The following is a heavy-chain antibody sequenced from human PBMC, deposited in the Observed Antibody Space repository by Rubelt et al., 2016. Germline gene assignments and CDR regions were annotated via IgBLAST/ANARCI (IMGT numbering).Heavy chain of an antibody. D-gene: IGHD6-13*01. J-gene: IGHJ4*02. V-gene: IGHV3-33*01. Sequence: GLEWVAVIWYDGSNKYYADSVKGRFTISRDNSKNTLYLQMNSLRAEDTAVYYCGRDRVLGSSWYYFDYWGQGTLVTVSS. CDR2: IWYDGSNK. CDR3: GRDRVLGSSWYYFDY.